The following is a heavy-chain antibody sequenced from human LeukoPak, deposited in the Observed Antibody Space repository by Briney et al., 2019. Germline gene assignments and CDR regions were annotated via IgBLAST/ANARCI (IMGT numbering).Heavy chain of an antibody. V-gene: IGHV4-39*01. Sequence: PSETLSLTCTVSGDSISSSTYYWGWIRQPPGRGLEWIGSIYYSGSTYYNPSLKSRVTVSVDTSKNQFSLKLSSVTAADTAVYYCARGHGGWSWFDPWGQGTLVTVSS. CDR2: IYYSGST. D-gene: IGHD6-19*01. J-gene: IGHJ5*02. CDR3: ARGHGGWSWFDP. CDR1: GDSISSSTYY.